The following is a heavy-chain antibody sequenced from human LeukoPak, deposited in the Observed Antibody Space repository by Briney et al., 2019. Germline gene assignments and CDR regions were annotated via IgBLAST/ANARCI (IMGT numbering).Heavy chain of an antibody. CDR3: ARSRGGSYHY. Sequence: GGSLRLSCAASGFTFSNDWMHWVRHAPGKGLVWVSRINTDGSTTTYADSVKGRFTISRDNAKNTLYLQMNSLRVEDTAVYYCARSRGGSYHYWGQGTLVTVSS. J-gene: IGHJ4*02. V-gene: IGHV3-74*01. D-gene: IGHD3-16*02. CDR2: INTDGSTT. CDR1: GFTFSNDW.